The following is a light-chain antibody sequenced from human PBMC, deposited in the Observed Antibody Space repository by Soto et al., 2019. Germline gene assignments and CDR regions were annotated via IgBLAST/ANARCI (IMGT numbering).Light chain of an antibody. CDR1: QGISSY. CDR2: SAS. Sequence: DFQLTQSPSSLDASVGARVAITCGMSQGISSYLNSYRQTPGKVSKPLIYSASNLQSGVPSRFSGSGSGTDFTLTISRLQPEDVATYYGQRTYNAPPFGGGTKVEIK. V-gene: IGKV1-27*01. CDR3: QRTYNAPP. J-gene: IGKJ4*01.